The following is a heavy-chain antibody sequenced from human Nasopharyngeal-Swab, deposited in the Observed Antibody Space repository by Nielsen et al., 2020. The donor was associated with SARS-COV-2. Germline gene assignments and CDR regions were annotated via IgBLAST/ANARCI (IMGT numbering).Heavy chain of an antibody. Sequence: WVRHPGQGLEWMGGIIPIFGTANYAQKFQGRVTITADESTSTAYMELSSLRSEDTAVYYCARDSSSYSSSLRTYYYYGMDVWGQGTTVTVSS. D-gene: IGHD6-13*01. CDR3: ARDSSSYSSSLRTYYYYGMDV. CDR2: IIPIFGTA. J-gene: IGHJ6*02. V-gene: IGHV1-69*01.